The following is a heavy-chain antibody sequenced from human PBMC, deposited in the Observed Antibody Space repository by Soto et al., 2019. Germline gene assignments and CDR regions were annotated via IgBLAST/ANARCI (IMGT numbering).Heavy chain of an antibody. D-gene: IGHD6-19*01. CDR2: IIPIFGTA. CDR1: RVTFSKFI. Sequence: QVRLEQSGGEVKKPGSSVKVSCKASRVTFSKFIVTWVRQAPGLGLEWVGGIIPIFGTANYAQKFQGRVTITADESTSTSYMEVNNLRSEDTAVYYCAKVRYSSPMGYYYGMDVWGQGTTVTVSS. V-gene: IGHV1-69*01. J-gene: IGHJ6*02. CDR3: AKVRYSSPMGYYYGMDV.